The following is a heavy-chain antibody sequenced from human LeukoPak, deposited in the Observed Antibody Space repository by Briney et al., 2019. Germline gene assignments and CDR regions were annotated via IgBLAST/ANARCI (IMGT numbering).Heavy chain of an antibody. CDR1: GFPFSNFG. CDR2: IWSNGRNK. J-gene: IGHJ4*02. Sequence: GGSLRLSCAASGFPFSNFGMHWVRQAPGKGLEWVTLIWSNGRNKFYSDSLKGRFTVSRDNAKNMLYLQMDGLRAEDTAVYYCARDSPLDYWGQGTLVTVSS. D-gene: IGHD1-14*01. CDR3: ARDSPLDY. V-gene: IGHV3-33*01.